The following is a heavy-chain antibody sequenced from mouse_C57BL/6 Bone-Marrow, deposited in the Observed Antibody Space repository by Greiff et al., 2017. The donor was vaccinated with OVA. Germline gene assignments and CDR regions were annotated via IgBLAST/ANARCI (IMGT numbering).Heavy chain of an antibody. CDR3: ARGPTYYSDL. J-gene: IGHJ2*01. CDR1: GYTFKSYG. V-gene: IGHV1-81*01. Sequence: QVQLQQSGAELVRPGASVKLSCKASGYTFKSYGISWVKQRTGQGLEWIGEIYPRSGNTYYNAKFKGKATLTADKSSSTAYMELRSLTSEDSAVYFCARGPTYYSDLWGQGTTLTVSS. CDR2: IYPRSGNT. D-gene: IGHD2-12*01.